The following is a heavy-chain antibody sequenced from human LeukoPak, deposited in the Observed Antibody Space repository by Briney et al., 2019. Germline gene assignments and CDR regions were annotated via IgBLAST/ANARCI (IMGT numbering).Heavy chain of an antibody. CDR3: ARLHYDFWSGYYPIFDY. CDR1: GDSISSYY. J-gene: IGHJ4*02. Sequence: SETLSLTCTVSGDSISSYYWSWIRQPPGKGPEWIGYIYYSGSTNYNPSLKSRVTISVDTSKNQFSLKLSSVTAADTAVYYCARLHYDFWSGYYPIFDYWGQGTLVTVSS. CDR2: IYYSGST. V-gene: IGHV4-59*08. D-gene: IGHD3-3*01.